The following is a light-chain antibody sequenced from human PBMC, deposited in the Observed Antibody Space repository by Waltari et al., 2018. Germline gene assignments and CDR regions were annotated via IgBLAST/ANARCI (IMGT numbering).Light chain of an antibody. CDR1: KMGTQS. V-gene: IGLV3-25*03. Sequence: SYRLPQPPSVSVAPGQTTRISCGGDKMGTQSEPWYHHRPGQAPGLGICLDSDRPPGVSERFSGSKSGTTVTLTVSGVQAEDGADYYCQSADSSGTLKWFFGGGTKLTVL. CDR2: LDS. CDR3: QSADSSGTLKWF. J-gene: IGLJ2*01.